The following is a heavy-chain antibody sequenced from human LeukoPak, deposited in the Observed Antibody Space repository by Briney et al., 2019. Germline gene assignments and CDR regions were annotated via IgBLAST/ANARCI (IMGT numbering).Heavy chain of an antibody. V-gene: IGHV1-46*01. J-gene: IGHJ4*02. Sequence: ASVKVSCKASGYTFTSYYIHWVRQAPGQGLEWMAIINPSGGITTYAQKFQGRVTLTRDTSTNTVYMDLSSLRSDDTAVYYCARDRRPSYDTSGYYSPGEYWGQGTLVTVSS. CDR1: GYTFTSYY. CDR3: ARDRRPSYDTSGYYSPGEY. CDR2: INPSGGIT. D-gene: IGHD3-22*01.